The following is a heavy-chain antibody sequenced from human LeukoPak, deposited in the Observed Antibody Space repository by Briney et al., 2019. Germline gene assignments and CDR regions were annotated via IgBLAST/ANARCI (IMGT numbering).Heavy chain of an antibody. CDR1: GGSISSSSYY. D-gene: IGHD3-9*01. Sequence: SETLSLTCTVSGGSISSSSYYWGWIRQPPGKGLEWIGSIYYSGSTYYNPSLKSRVTISVDTSKNQFSLKLSSVTAADTAVYYCASYRGRYDILTGYSVHLFDYWGQGTLVTVSS. J-gene: IGHJ4*02. CDR3: ASYRGRYDILTGYSVHLFDY. V-gene: IGHV4-39*01. CDR2: IYYSGST.